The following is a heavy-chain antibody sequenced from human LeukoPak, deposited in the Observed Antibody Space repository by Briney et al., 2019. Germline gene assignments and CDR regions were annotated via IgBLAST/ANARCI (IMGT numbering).Heavy chain of an antibody. Sequence: SVKVSCKASGGTFSSYAISWVRQAPGQGLEWMGGIIPIFGTANYAQKFQGRVTITADESTSTAYMELRSLRSDDTAVYYCARDPDILTGYSYGDYWGQGTLVTVSS. D-gene: IGHD3-9*01. V-gene: IGHV1-69*13. CDR3: ARDPDILTGYSYGDY. J-gene: IGHJ4*02. CDR1: GGTFSSYA. CDR2: IIPIFGTA.